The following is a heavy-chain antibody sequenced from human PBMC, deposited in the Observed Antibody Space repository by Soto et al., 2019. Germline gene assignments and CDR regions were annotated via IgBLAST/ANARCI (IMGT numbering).Heavy chain of an antibody. V-gene: IGHV1-8*01. J-gene: IGHJ5*02. CDR2: MNPNSGNT. Sequence: ASVKVSCKASGYTFTSYDMNWVRQATGQGLEWMGWMNPNSGNTGYAQKFQGRVTMTRNTSISTAYMELGSLRSEDTAVYYCARRSSGWYRGWFDPWGQGSLVTVSS. D-gene: IGHD6-19*01. CDR3: ARRSSGWYRGWFDP. CDR1: GYTFTSYD.